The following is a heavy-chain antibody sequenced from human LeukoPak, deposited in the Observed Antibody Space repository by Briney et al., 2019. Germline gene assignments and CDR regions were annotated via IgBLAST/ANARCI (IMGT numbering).Heavy chain of an antibody. V-gene: IGHV4-59*01. J-gene: IGHJ4*02. CDR1: GGSISSYY. Sequence: SETLSLTCTVSGGSISSYYWSWIRQPPGKGLEWIGYIYYSGSTNYNPSLKSRVTISVDTSKNQFSLKLSSVTAADTAVYYCARVREGYSYGYRAAYLDYRGQGTLVTVSS. D-gene: IGHD5-18*01. CDR3: ARVREGYSYGYRAAYLDY. CDR2: IYYSGST.